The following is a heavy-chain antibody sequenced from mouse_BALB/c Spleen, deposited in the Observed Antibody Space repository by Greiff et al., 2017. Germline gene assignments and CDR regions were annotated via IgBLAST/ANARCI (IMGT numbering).Heavy chain of an antibody. J-gene: IGHJ3*01. Sequence: EVNLVESGGGLVQPGGSLRLSCATSGFTFTDYYMSWVRQPPGKALEWLGFIRNKANGYTTEYSASVKGRFTISRDNSQSILYLQMNTLRAEDSATYYCARDNDGSWFAYWGQGTLVTVSA. CDR1: GFTFTDYY. D-gene: IGHD2-3*01. CDR2: IRNKANGYTT. V-gene: IGHV7-3*02. CDR3: ARDNDGSWFAY.